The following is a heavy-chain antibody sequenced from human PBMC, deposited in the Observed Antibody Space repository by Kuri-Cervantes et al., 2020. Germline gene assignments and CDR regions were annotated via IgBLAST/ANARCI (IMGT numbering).Heavy chain of an antibody. Sequence: ASVKVSCKASGYTFTGYYMHWVRQAPGQGLEWMGWINPNSGGTNYAQKFQGRVTMTRDTSISTAYMELSRLRSDDTAVYYCARVGFLGWYNWAHDAFDIWGQGTMVTVSS. V-gene: IGHV1-2*02. J-gene: IGHJ3*02. CDR3: ARVGFLGWYNWAHDAFDI. D-gene: IGHD3-3*02. CDR1: GYTFTGYY. CDR2: INPNSGGT.